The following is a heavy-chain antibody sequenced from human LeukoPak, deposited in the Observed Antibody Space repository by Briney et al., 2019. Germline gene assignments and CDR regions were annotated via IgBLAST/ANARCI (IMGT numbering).Heavy chain of an antibody. CDR3: AKESYYYDSSGYQNYFDY. CDR1: GFTFSSYG. D-gene: IGHD3-22*01. Sequence: GGSLRLSCAASGFTFSSYGMHWVRQAPGKGLEWVAVISYDGSNKYYADSVKGRFTISRDNSKITLYLQMNSLRAEDTAVYYCAKESYYYDSSGYQNYFDYWGQGTLVTVSS. CDR2: ISYDGSNK. J-gene: IGHJ4*02. V-gene: IGHV3-30*18.